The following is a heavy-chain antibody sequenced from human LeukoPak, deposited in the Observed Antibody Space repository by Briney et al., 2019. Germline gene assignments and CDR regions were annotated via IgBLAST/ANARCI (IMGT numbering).Heavy chain of an antibody. CDR1: GYTFTSYG. J-gene: IGHJ6*03. CDR2: NSTYNGNT. V-gene: IGHV1-18*01. Sequence: ASVNVSCKSSGYTFTSYGISWVRQAPAQGLEWMGWNSTYNGNTNYAQKLQGRVTMTTDTSTSTAYMELRSLRSDDTAVYYCARGGAPKRERHSYYYYYYMDVWGKGTTVTVSS. CDR3: ARGGAPKRERHSYYYYYYMDV. D-gene: IGHD5-12*01.